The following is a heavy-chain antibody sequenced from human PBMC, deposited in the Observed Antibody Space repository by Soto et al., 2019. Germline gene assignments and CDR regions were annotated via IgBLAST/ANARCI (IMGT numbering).Heavy chain of an antibody. V-gene: IGHV1-18*01. D-gene: IGHD1-26*01. J-gene: IGHJ4*02. Sequence: ASVKVSCKASGYTFTSYGISWVRQAPGQGLEWMGWISAYNGNTNYAQKLQGRVTMTTDNSKNTLYLQMDSLRAEDTAVYYCARDGVGATVYFGYLDYWGQGALVTVSS. CDR1: GYTFTSYG. CDR2: ISAYNGNT. CDR3: ARDGVGATVYFGYLDY.